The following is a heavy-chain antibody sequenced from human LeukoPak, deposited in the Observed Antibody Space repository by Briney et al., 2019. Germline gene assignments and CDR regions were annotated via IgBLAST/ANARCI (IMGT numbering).Heavy chain of an antibody. D-gene: IGHD3-22*01. J-gene: IGHJ4*02. Sequence: GGSLRLSCTASGLSFSDLWLTWVRQAPGRGLEWVANIKKDGTEKNYVDSVRGRFTISRDNSKNTLYLQMNSLRAEDAAVYYCAKDYNYDSSGYYYYWGQGTLVTVSS. V-gene: IGHV3-7*03. CDR1: GLSFSDLW. CDR2: IKKDGTEK. CDR3: AKDYNYDSSGYYYY.